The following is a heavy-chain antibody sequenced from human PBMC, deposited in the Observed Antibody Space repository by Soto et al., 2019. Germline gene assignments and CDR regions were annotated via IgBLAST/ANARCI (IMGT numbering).Heavy chain of an antibody. D-gene: IGHD3-10*01. CDR3: ARGLLPPYYYYGSGTPRWYEP. J-gene: IGHJ5*02. CDR1: GGSFSGYY. Sequence: SETLYLTCAVYGGSFSGYYWSWIRQPPGKWLEWIGEINHSGSTNYNPSLKSRVTISVDTSKNQFSLKLSSGTAADTAVYYCARGLLPPYYYYGSGTPRWYEPWGQGTLVTVS. V-gene: IGHV4-34*01. CDR2: INHSGST.